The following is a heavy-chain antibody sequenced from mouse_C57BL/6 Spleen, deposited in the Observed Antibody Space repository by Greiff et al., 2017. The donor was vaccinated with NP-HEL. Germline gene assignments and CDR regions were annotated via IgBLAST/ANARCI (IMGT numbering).Heavy chain of an antibody. J-gene: IGHJ4*01. CDR3: ARPLRGLYAMDY. V-gene: IGHV1-69*01. CDR1: GYTFTSYW. D-gene: IGHD1-1*01. CDR2: IDPSDSYT. Sequence: VQLQQPGAELVMPGASVKLSCKASGYTFTSYWMHWVKQRPGQGLEWIGEIDPSDSYTNYNQKFKGKSTLTVDKSSSTAYMQLSSLTSEDSAVYYCARPLRGLYAMDYWGQGTSVTVSS.